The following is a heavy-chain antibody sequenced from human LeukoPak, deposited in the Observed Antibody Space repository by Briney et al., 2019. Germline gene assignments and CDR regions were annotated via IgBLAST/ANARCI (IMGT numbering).Heavy chain of an antibody. Sequence: GGSLRLSCAASGFTFSSYAMHWVRQAPGKGLEWVAVISYDGSNKYYADSVKGRFTISRDNSKNTLSLQMNSLRAEDTAVYYCARDLGSTGDYYFYGMDVWGQGTTVTVSS. V-gene: IGHV3-30-3*01. J-gene: IGHJ6*02. D-gene: IGHD2-15*01. CDR3: ARDLGSTGDYYFYGMDV. CDR1: GFTFSSYA. CDR2: ISYDGSNK.